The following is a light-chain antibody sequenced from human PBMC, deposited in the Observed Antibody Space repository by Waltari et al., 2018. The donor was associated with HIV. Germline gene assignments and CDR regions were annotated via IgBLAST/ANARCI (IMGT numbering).Light chain of an antibody. V-gene: IGKV1-5*03. Sequence: DIQMPQSPSSLAASVGDRVIITCRASQSINDWLAWYQQKPGTAPKFLIYKASNLESGVPSRFSASGSGTEVTLTISSLQPDDFATYYCQQYHSYLWTFGQGTKV. J-gene: IGKJ1*01. CDR2: KAS. CDR3: QQYHSYLWT. CDR1: QSINDW.